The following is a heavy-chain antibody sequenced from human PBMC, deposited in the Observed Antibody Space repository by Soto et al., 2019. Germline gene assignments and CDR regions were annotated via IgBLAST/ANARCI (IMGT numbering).Heavy chain of an antibody. D-gene: IGHD1-26*01. J-gene: IGHJ6*02. Sequence: EVQLVESGGGLVQPGGSLRLSCAASGFTFSSYSMNWVRQAPGKGLEWVSYISTSSSAIYYADSVKGRFTISRDNAKHSLYLQINSLRDEDTAVYYCARDVTGSYSYYYYYYAMDVWGQGTTVTVSS. CDR2: ISTSSSAI. CDR3: ARDVTGSYSYYYYYYAMDV. CDR1: GFTFSSYS. V-gene: IGHV3-48*02.